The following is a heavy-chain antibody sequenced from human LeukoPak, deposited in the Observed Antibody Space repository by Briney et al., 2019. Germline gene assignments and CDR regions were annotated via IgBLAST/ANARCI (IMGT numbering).Heavy chain of an antibody. D-gene: IGHD3-16*02. Sequence: GGSLRLSCAVSGFTFSNYAMNWVRQAPEKGLEWVSTIHGGGDVTYYADSVKGRFTISRDNSRNTLYLQMNSLRAEDTAVYYCAKALSSSFYYFDLGGRGTLVTVSS. CDR3: AKALSSSFYYFDL. CDR2: IHGGGDVT. J-gene: IGHJ2*01. CDR1: GFTFSNYA. V-gene: IGHV3-23*01.